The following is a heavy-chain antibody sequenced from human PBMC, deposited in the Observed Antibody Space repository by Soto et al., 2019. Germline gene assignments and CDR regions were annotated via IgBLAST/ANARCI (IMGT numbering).Heavy chain of an antibody. J-gene: IGHJ5*02. V-gene: IGHV1-18*01. D-gene: IGHD6-19*01. CDR3: ARVTRGSGDWFDP. CDR2: ISTYNGNT. Sequence: ASVKVSCKASSETFASYDITWVRQAPGQGLEWMGWISTYNGNTKYAQNVQGRVSMTTDTSASTAYMELRSLKSDDTAVYYCARVTRGSGDWFDPWGQGTLVTVSS. CDR1: SETFASYD.